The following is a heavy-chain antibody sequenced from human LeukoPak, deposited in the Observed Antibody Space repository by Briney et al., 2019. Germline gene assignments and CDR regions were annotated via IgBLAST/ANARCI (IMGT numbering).Heavy chain of an antibody. J-gene: IGHJ6*02. CDR1: GYTFTNYG. CDR2: ISAYNANT. D-gene: IGHD3-3*01. V-gene: IGHV1-18*01. Sequence: GASVKVSCKASGYTFTNYGFSWVRQAPGQGPEWMGWISAYNANTKFAQKLQGRVTMTTDTSTSTAYMELRSLRSDDTAVYYCARDRSGQSFGYYYYGMDVWGQGTTVTVSS. CDR3: ARDRSGQSFGYYYYGMDV.